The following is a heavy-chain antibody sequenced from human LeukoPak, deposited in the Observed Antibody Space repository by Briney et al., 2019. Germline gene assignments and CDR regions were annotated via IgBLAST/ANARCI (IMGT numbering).Heavy chain of an antibody. J-gene: IGHJ6*03. CDR1: GGSFSGYY. CDR2: INHSGST. V-gene: IGHV4-34*01. D-gene: IGHD3-16*01. CDR3: ARVKDPGGYYYYYYMDV. Sequence: SETLSLTCAVYGGSFSGYYWSWIRQPPGKGLEWIGEINHSGSTNYNPSLKGRVTISVDTSKNQFSLKLSSVTAADTAMYYCARVKDPGGYYYYYYMDVWGKGTTVTVSS.